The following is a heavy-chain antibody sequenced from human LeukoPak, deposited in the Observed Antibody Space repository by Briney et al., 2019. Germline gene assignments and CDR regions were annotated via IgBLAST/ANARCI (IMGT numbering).Heavy chain of an antibody. CDR1: GFTFSSYW. J-gene: IGHJ4*02. CDR2: IDRDGSYT. D-gene: IGHD6-13*01. CDR3: AREGLAAAADY. Sequence: AGESLRLSCAASGFTFSSYWMHWVRQAPGKGLVGVSRIDRDGSYTSYADSVKGRFTISRDNAKNTLYLQMSSLRAEDTAVYYYAREGLAAAADYWGQGTLVTVSS. V-gene: IGHV3-74*01.